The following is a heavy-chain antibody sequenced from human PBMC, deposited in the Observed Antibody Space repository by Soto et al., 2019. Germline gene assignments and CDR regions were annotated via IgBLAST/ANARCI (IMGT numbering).Heavy chain of an antibody. CDR1: GFTVSSNY. CDR3: ARAYRDYDFWSGYSNSYYYGLEV. CDR2: IYSGGST. J-gene: IGHJ6*02. Sequence: GGSLRLSCAASGFTVSSNYMSWVRQAPGKGLEWVSVIYSGGSTYYADSVKGRFTIPRDNSKNTLYLQMNSLRAEDTAVYYCARAYRDYDFWSGYSNSYYYGLEVWCQGTTLTVSS. D-gene: IGHD3-3*01. V-gene: IGHV3-53*01.